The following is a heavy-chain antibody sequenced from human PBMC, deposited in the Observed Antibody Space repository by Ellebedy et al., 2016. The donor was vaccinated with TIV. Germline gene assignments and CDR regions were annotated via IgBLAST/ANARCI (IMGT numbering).Heavy chain of an antibody. CDR1: GGSISSSSYY. V-gene: IGHV4-39*01. CDR2: IYYSGST. D-gene: IGHD1-26*01. CDR3: ARHGPWSGTYSHGWFDP. Sequence: MPSETLSLTCTVSGGSISSSSYYWGWIRQPPGKGLEWIGSIYYSGSTYYNPSLKSRVTISVDTSKNYFSLNLSSVTAADTAVYYCARHGPWSGTYSHGWFDPWGQGTMVTVSS. J-gene: IGHJ5*02.